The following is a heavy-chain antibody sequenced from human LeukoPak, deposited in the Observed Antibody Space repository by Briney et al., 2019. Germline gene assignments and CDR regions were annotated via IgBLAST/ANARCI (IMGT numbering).Heavy chain of an antibody. CDR2: IGIDTTTI. CDR1: GFTFTSHT. CDR3: ARDYYDSRGYYGMDV. J-gene: IGHJ6*02. Sequence: GGSLRLSCAASGFTFTSHTMNWVRQAPGKGLEWVSSIGIDTTTIYYADSVKGRFTASRDNAKNSLYLEMNSLRAEDTAVYYCARDYYDSRGYYGMDVWGQGTTVTVSS. D-gene: IGHD3-22*01. V-gene: IGHV3-21*04.